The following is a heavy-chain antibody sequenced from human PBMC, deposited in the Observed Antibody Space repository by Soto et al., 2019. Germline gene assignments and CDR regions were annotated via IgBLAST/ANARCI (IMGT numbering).Heavy chain of an antibody. Sequence: QVQLVQSGAEVKKPGASVKVSCKASGYTFTSYDINWVRQATGQGLEWMGWMKPNSGNTGYAQKFQGRVTMTRNTSISTAYKELSSLRSEETAVYYCAGGPYCSGGSCYLDSWFDPWGQGTLVTVSS. CDR2: MKPNSGNT. J-gene: IGHJ5*02. CDR3: AGGPYCSGGSCYLDSWFDP. V-gene: IGHV1-8*01. D-gene: IGHD2-15*01. CDR1: GYTFTSYD.